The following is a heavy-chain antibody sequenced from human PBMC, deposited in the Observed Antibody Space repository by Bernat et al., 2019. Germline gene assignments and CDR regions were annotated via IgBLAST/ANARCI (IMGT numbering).Heavy chain of an antibody. CDR2: INAGNGNT. CDR3: ARAAGHYYDSSGYYYFLYFDY. Sequence: QVQLVQSGSEVKKPGASVKVSCKASGYTFTSYAMHWVRQAPGQRLEWMGWINAGNGNTKYSQKFQGRVTITRDTSESTAYMELSSLRSEDTAVYYCARAAGHYYDSSGYYYFLYFDYWGQGTLVTVSS. V-gene: IGHV1-3*01. D-gene: IGHD3-22*01. J-gene: IGHJ4*02. CDR1: GYTFTSYA.